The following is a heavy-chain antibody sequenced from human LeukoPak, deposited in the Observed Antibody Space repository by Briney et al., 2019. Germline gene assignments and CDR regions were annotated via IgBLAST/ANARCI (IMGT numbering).Heavy chain of an antibody. CDR2: INHSGST. CDR3: ARRNFGVVIFDP. J-gene: IGHJ5*02. D-gene: IGHD3-3*01. CDR1: GGSFSGYY. V-gene: IGHV4-34*01. Sequence: SETLSLTCAVYGGSFSGYYWSWIRRPPGKGLEWIGEINHSGSTNYNPSLKSRVTISVDTSKNQFSLKLSSVTAADTAVYYCARRNFGVVIFDPWGQGTLVTVSS.